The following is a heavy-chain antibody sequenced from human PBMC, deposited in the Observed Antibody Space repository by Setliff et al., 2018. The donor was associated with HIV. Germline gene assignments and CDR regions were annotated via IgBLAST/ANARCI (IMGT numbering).Heavy chain of an antibody. J-gene: IGHJ1*01. CDR2: INPNIGAT. D-gene: IGHD2-21*01. CDR3: ANALEGSLLVVIAQH. Sequence: ASVKVSCKASGYTFSGYYMHWVRQAPGQGLEWMGWINPNIGATNYAQKFQGRVTMTRDTSINTAYMELSSLRSDDTGVYYCANALEGSLLVVIAQHWGQGTRVTVSS. V-gene: IGHV1-2*02. CDR1: GYTFSGYY.